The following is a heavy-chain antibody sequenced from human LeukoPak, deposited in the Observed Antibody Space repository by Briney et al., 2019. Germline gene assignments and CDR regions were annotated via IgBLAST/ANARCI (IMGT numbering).Heavy chain of an antibody. CDR1: GFTFSSYS. CDR2: ISSRSSSI. D-gene: IGHD1-26*01. Sequence: GRSLRLSCAASGFTFSSYSMNWVRQAPGKGLEWVSYISSRSSSIYYADSVKGRFTISRDNAKNSLYLQMNSLRAEDTGVYYCARDQYTGNYYFDYWGQGTLVTVSS. CDR3: ARDQYTGNYYFDY. V-gene: IGHV3-48*01. J-gene: IGHJ4*02.